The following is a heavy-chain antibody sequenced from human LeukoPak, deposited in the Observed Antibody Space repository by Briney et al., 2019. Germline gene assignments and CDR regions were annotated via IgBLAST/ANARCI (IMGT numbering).Heavy chain of an antibody. Sequence: SETLSLTCTVSGYSISSGYYWGWIRQSPGKGLEWIGSIYHSGSTYYNPSLTSRVTISVDTSENQFSLKVGSVTAADTAVYYCARAHHCHSGTSHPPGEAFDIWGQGTMVTVSS. J-gene: IGHJ3*02. CDR3: ARAHHCHSGTSHPPGEAFDI. V-gene: IGHV4-38-2*02. CDR1: GYSISSGYY. D-gene: IGHD2/OR15-2a*01. CDR2: IYHSGST.